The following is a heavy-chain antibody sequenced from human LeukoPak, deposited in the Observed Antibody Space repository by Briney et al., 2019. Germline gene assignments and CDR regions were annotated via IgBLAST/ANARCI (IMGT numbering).Heavy chain of an antibody. D-gene: IGHD5-18*01. CDR3: ARHSYGTFDY. V-gene: IGHV4-39*01. J-gene: IGHJ4*02. Sequence: SETLSLTCTVSGDSINTKSYYWGWIRQPPGKGLERIGSIYYSGNTYYNPSLKSRVTLSIDTSKNQFSLRLSSVTAADTAVYYCARHSYGTFDYWGQGTLVTVSS. CDR1: GDSINTKSYY. CDR2: IYYSGNT.